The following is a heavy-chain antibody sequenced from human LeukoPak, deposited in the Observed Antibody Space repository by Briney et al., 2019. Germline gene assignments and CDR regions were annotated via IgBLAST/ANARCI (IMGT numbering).Heavy chain of an antibody. Sequence: GGSLRLSCAASGFTFSSYEMNWVRQAPGKGLEGVSYISSSGSTIYYADSVKGRFTISRDNAKNSLYLQMNSLRAEDTAVYYCARDSGSYYLGTFDYWGQGTLVTVSS. CDR2: ISSSGSTI. CDR3: ARDSGSYYLGTFDY. D-gene: IGHD1-26*01. J-gene: IGHJ4*02. CDR1: GFTFSSYE. V-gene: IGHV3-48*03.